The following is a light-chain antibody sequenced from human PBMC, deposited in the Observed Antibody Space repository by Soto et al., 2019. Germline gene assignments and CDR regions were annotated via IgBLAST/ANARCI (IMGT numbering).Light chain of an antibody. CDR3: QQYNIYPLT. V-gene: IGKV1D-16*01. J-gene: IGKJ4*01. CDR1: QDINSY. CDR2: GAS. Sequence: DVQMTQTPSSLSASVGDRVTITCRASQDINSYLAWYQQKPGNAPKSLIYGASSLQTGVPSRFSGSESGTDFTLTISNLQPEDSATYYCQQYNIYPLTFGGGTKVDIK.